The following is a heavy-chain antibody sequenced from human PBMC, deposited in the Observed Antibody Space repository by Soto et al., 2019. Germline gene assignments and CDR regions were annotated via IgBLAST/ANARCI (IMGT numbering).Heavy chain of an antibody. J-gene: IGHJ4*02. Sequence: DVQLLESGGGLVQPGGSLRLSCAASGFSFSSYAMVWVRQAPGKRLEWIAVISARGGSSDFADAVKGRFTLSSDNSKNVLSLEMNSGRAEDTAIYFCAKGSIEYSASVDNWGQGTLVVVSS. CDR2: ISARGGSS. CDR3: AKGSIEYSASVDN. CDR1: GFSFSSYA. V-gene: IGHV3-23*01. D-gene: IGHD5-12*01.